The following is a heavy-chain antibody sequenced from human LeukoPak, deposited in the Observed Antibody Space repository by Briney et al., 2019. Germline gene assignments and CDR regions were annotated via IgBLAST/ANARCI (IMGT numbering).Heavy chain of an antibody. CDR2: INHSGST. J-gene: IGHJ5*02. CDR1: GGSFSGYY. D-gene: IGHD6-13*01. CDR3: ARGRGLRIAADGRWFDP. V-gene: IGHV4-34*01. Sequence: SETLSLTCAVYGGSFSGYYWSWIRQPPGKGLEWIGEINHSGSTNYNPSLKSRVTISVDTSKNQFSLKLSSVTAADTAVYYCARGRGLRIAADGRWFDPWGQGTLVTVSS.